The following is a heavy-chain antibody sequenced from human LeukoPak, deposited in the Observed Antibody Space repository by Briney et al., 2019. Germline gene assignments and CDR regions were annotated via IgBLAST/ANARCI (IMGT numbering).Heavy chain of an antibody. V-gene: IGHV1-2*02. Sequence: ASVKVSCKASGYTFTSYAMNWVRQAPGQGLEWMGWINPNSGGTNYAQKFQGRVTMTRDTSISTAYMELSRLRSDDTAVYYCARAGSNRIIRITIFGDTWGQGTLVTVSS. CDR3: ARAGSNRIIRITIFGDT. CDR1: GYTFTSYA. D-gene: IGHD3-3*01. J-gene: IGHJ5*02. CDR2: INPNSGGT.